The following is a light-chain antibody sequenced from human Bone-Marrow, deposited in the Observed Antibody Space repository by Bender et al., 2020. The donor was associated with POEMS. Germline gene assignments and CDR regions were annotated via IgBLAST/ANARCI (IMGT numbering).Light chain of an antibody. Sequence: SYELKQPPSVSVSPGQTARITCSGDALPRQYAYWYQQRPGQAPSLLIYKDTERPSAIPGRFSGSSSGTQVTLTISGVQAEDEADYYCQSADSTGASRVFGGGTKLTVL. CDR2: KDT. CDR1: ALPRQY. J-gene: IGLJ2*01. V-gene: IGLV3-25*03. CDR3: QSADSTGASRV.